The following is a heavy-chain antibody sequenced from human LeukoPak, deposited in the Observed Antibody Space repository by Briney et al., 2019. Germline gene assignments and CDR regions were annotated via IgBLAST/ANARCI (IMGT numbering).Heavy chain of an antibody. V-gene: IGHV4-4*07. D-gene: IGHD6-19*01. CDR2: IYTSGST. J-gene: IGHJ4*02. CDR3: ARDGIGWSTLDY. CDR1: GGSISSYY. Sequence: SETLSLTCTVSGGSISSYYWSWIRHPAGKGLEWIGRIYTSGSTNYNPSLKSRVTMSVDTSKNQFSLKLSSVTAADTAVYYCARDGIGWSTLDYWSQGTLVTVSS.